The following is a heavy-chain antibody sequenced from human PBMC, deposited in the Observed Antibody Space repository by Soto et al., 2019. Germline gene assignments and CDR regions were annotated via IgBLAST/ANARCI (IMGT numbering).Heavy chain of an antibody. Sequence: PSETLSLTCDVSGGSITYGNWWIWVRQPPAKGLEWIGEIYPSGSTNYNPSLKRRVTLSLDKSKNQFSLKLTSVTAADTAVYYCARVSYSSSRYHWGQGTLVTVSS. D-gene: IGHD6-13*01. J-gene: IGHJ5*02. CDR1: GGSITYGNW. CDR2: IYPSGST. V-gene: IGHV4-4*02. CDR3: ARVSYSSSRYH.